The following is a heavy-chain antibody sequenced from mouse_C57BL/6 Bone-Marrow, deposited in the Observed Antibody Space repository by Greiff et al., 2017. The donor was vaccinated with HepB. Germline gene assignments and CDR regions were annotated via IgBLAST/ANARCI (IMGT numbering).Heavy chain of an antibody. J-gene: IGHJ1*03. CDR3: ARHEGLPYYGYFDV. CDR1: GYTFTEYT. V-gene: IGHV1-62-2*01. CDR2: FYPGSGSI. Sequence: VKLMESGAELVKPGASVKLSCKASGYTFTEYTIHWVKQRSGQGLEWIGWFYPGSGSIKYNEKFKDKATLTADKSSSTVYMELSRLTSEDSAVYFWARHEGLPYYGYFDVWGTGTTVTVSS.